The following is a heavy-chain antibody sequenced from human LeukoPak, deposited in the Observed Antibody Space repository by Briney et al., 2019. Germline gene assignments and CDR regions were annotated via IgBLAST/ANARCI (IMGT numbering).Heavy chain of an antibody. Sequence: GGSLRLSCAVSGITLSNYGMSWVRQAPGKGLEWVAGISDSGGRTNYADSVKGRFTISRDNPKNTLYLQMNSLRAEDTAVYYCARLAPDGYNFLGMDVWGQGTTVTVSS. CDR2: ISDSGGRT. J-gene: IGHJ6*02. V-gene: IGHV3-23*01. CDR3: ARLAPDGYNFLGMDV. CDR1: GITLSNYG. D-gene: IGHD5-24*01.